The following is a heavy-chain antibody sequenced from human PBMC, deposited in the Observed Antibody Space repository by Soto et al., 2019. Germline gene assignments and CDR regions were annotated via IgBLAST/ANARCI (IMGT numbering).Heavy chain of an antibody. J-gene: IGHJ3*02. CDR1: GYTFTNYG. CDR3: ARELLRFFDWFPRGDDAFDI. Sequence: QVQLVQSGVEVKEPGASVKVSCKTSGYTFTNYGVSWVRQAPGQGLEWMGWISAYNGNTNYAQRFQGRVTMTTDTSTSTAYRELSSLRPDDTAIYYCARELLRFFDWFPRGDDAFDIWGQGTMVTVSS. D-gene: IGHD3-9*01. CDR2: ISAYNGNT. V-gene: IGHV1-18*01.